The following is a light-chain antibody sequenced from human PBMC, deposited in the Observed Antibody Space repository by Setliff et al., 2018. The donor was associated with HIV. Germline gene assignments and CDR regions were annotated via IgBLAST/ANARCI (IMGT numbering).Light chain of an antibody. CDR3: SSFSSRTLVV. Sequence: QSVLTQPPSASGSPGQSVTISCTGSISDVGGYYYVSWYQQYPGKAPKVLIYEVSNRPSGISNRFSGSKSGNTASLTISGLQTEDEADYYCSSFSSRTLVVFGGGTKVTVL. CDR2: EVS. CDR1: ISDVGGYYY. V-gene: IGLV2-14*01. J-gene: IGLJ2*01.